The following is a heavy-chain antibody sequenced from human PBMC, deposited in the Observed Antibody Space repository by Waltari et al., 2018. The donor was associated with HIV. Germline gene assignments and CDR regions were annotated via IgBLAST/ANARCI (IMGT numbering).Heavy chain of an antibody. Sequence: QVQLQESGPGLVKPSETLSLTCAVSCYSISSGYYWGWIRQPPGKGLEWIGSIYHSGSTYYNPSLKSRVTISVDTSKNQFSLKLSSVTAADTAVYYCASAFIEYFDYWGQGTLVTVSS. CDR2: IYHSGST. D-gene: IGHD3-16*02. V-gene: IGHV4-38-2*01. CDR3: ASAFIEYFDY. J-gene: IGHJ4*02. CDR1: CYSISSGYY.